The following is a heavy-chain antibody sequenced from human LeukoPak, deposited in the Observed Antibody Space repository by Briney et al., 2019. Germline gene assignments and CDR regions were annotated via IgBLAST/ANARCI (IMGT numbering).Heavy chain of an antibody. D-gene: IGHD4-17*01. J-gene: IGHJ5*02. V-gene: IGHV3-23*01. Sequence: GGSLRLSCAASGWTFSGYDMHWVRQAPGKGLEWVSSITGSGYATYNTDSVKGRFTISRDNAKNTLYLQMNRLRADDTAIYYYTKDLNGDYMGAFDPWGQGTLVTVSS. CDR2: ITGSGYAT. CDR3: TKDLNGDYMGAFDP. CDR1: GWTFSGYD.